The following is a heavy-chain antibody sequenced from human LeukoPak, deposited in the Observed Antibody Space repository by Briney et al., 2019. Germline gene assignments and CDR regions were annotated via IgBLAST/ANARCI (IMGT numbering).Heavy chain of an antibody. CDR2: IYSGGST. V-gene: IGHV3-66*01. CDR1: GFTVSSNY. D-gene: IGHD2-2*01. J-gene: IGHJ4*02. CDR3: ARELISAIEASTYAFDY. Sequence: LXLSXAASGFTVSSNYMSWVRQAPGKXLEWVSVIYSGGSTYYADSVKGRFTISRDNSKNTLYLQMNSLRAEDTAVYYCARELISAIEASTYAFDYWGQGTLVTVSS.